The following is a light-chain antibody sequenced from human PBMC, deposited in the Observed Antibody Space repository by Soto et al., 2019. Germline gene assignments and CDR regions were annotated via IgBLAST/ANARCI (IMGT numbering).Light chain of an antibody. CDR3: QHYGSSPYT. CDR1: QSLGSTY. Sequence: EIVLTQSPATLSLSPGERATLSCRARQSLGSTYLGWYQQRPGQAPRLLIFGVSNRATGIPGRFSGSGSGTDFTLTISRLDPEDFAVYYCQHYGSSPYTFGQGTKLQIK. V-gene: IGKV3-20*01. CDR2: GVS. J-gene: IGKJ2*01.